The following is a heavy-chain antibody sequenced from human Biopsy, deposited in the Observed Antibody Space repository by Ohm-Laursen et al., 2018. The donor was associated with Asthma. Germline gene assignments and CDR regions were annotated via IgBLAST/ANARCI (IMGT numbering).Heavy chain of an antibody. CDR3: ARAVDYSHYYGIDV. Sequence: GASVKVSCKTSGYTFNNAGITWVRQAPGQGLEWMGWISVYNGNTKVAQKLQDRVTMITDTSTSTAYMELRSLRPDDTAVYFCARAVDYSHYYGIDVWGQGTTVTVS. CDR1: GYTFNNAG. J-gene: IGHJ6*02. CDR2: ISVYNGNT. V-gene: IGHV1-18*01. D-gene: IGHD3-10*01.